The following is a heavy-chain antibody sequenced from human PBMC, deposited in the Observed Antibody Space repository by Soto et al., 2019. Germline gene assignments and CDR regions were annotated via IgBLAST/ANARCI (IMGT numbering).Heavy chain of an antibody. D-gene: IGHD6-6*01. J-gene: IGHJ6*02. V-gene: IGHV3-30-3*01. Sequence: QVQLVESGGGVVQPGRSLRLSCAASGFTFSSYAMHWVRQAPGKGLEWVAVISYDGSNKYYADSVKGRFTISRDNSKNTLYLQMNSLRAEDTAVYYCARESVAAEYYYGMDVWGQGTTVTVSS. CDR2: ISYDGSNK. CDR1: GFTFSSYA. CDR3: ARESVAAEYYYGMDV.